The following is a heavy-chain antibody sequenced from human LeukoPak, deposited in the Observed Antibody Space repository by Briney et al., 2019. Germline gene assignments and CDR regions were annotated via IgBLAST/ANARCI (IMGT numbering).Heavy chain of an antibody. Sequence: SETLSLTCTVSGGSISSSSYYWGWIRQPPGKGLEWTGYIYYSGSTNYNPSLKGRVTISVDTSKNQFSLKLSSVTAADTAVYYCARDGPPLYCSSTSCYEGVRAFDIWGQGTMVTVSS. D-gene: IGHD2-2*01. CDR3: ARDGPPLYCSSTSCYEGVRAFDI. V-gene: IGHV4-61*05. CDR2: IYYSGST. J-gene: IGHJ3*02. CDR1: GGSISSSSYY.